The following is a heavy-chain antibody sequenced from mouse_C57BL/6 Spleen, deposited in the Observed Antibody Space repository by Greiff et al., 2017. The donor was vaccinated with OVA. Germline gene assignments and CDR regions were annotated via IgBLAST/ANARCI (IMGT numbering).Heavy chain of an antibody. Sequence: EVKLQQSGPELVKPGASVKISCKASGYTFTDYYMNWVKQSHGKSLEWIGDINPNNGGTSYNQKFKGKATLTVDKSSSTAYMELRSLTSEDSAVYYGARIYYYGSSPLDYWGQGTSVTVSS. V-gene: IGHV1-26*01. D-gene: IGHD1-1*01. CDR2: INPNNGGT. J-gene: IGHJ4*01. CDR3: ARIYYYGSSPLDY. CDR1: GYTFTDYY.